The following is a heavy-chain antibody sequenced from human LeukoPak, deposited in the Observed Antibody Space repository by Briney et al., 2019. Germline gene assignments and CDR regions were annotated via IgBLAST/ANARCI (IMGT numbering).Heavy chain of an antibody. V-gene: IGHV3-21*01. D-gene: IGHD3-22*01. CDR2: ISSGSSYI. CDR1: GFTFSSYS. J-gene: IGHJ4*02. CDR3: ARICETTYYYDSSGYADY. Sequence: GGSLRLSCAASGFTFSSYSMNWVRQAPGKGLEWVSSISSGSSYIYYADSVKGRFTISRDNAKNSLYLQMNSLRAEDTAVYYCARICETTYYYDSSGYADYWGQGTLVTVSS.